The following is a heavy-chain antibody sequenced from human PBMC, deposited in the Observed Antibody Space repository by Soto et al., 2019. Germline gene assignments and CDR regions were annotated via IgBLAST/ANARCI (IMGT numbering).Heavy chain of an antibody. D-gene: IGHD3-10*01. J-gene: IGHJ4*02. CDR3: ATSYGSGSAHFDY. Sequence: QVQLVQSGAEVKMPGSSVKVSCTASGGTFTSYTFSWVRQVPGQGLEWMGRIIPILRMADFAQKFQGRVTINADESTSTVYMKLSSLISEDTAVYYCATSYGSGSAHFDYWCQGTLVSFS. CDR1: GGTFTSYT. CDR2: IIPILRMA. V-gene: IGHV1-69*02.